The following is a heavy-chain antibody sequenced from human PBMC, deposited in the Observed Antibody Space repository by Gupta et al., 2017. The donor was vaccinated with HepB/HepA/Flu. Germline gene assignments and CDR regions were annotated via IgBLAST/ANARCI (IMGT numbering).Heavy chain of an antibody. CDR3: ARHWLNYCSSTSCYTDYNWFDP. Sequence: QLQLQESGPGLVKPSETLSLTCTVSGGSISSSSYYWGWIRQPPGKGLEWIGSIYYSGSTYYNPSLKSRVTISVDTSKNQFSLKLSSVTAADTAVYYCARHWLNYCSSTSCYTDYNWFDPWGQGTLVTVSS. CDR1: GGSISSSSYY. V-gene: IGHV4-39*01. D-gene: IGHD2-2*02. CDR2: IYYSGST. J-gene: IGHJ5*02.